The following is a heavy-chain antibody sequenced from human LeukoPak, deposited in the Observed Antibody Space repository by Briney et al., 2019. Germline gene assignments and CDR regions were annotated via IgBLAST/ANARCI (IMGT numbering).Heavy chain of an antibody. CDR3: ARDRAYGDYEYYFDY. V-gene: IGHV1-2*02. J-gene: IGHJ4*02. CDR2: INPNSGGT. Sequence: ASVKVSCKASGYTFTGYYMHWVRHAPGQGLEWMGWINPNSGGTNYAQKFQGRVTMTRDTSISTAYMELSRLRSDDTAVYYCARDRAYGDYEYYFDYWGQGTLVTVSS. CDR1: GYTFTGYY. D-gene: IGHD4-17*01.